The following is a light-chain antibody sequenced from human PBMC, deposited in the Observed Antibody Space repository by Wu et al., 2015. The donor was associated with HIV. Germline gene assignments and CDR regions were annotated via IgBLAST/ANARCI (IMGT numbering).Light chain of an antibody. Sequence: DIQMTQSPSSLSASIGDRVTITCRASQGISSYLVWYQQKPGKAPKLLIYAASTLQSGVPSRFSGSGSGTEFTLTVSSLQSGDFATYYCQQLSNYPFTFGPGTKVDIK. V-gene: IGKV1-9*01. CDR1: QGISSY. CDR3: QQLSNYPFT. CDR2: AAS. J-gene: IGKJ3*01.